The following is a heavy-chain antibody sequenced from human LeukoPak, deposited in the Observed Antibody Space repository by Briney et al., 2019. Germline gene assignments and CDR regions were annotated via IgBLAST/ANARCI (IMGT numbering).Heavy chain of an antibody. V-gene: IGHV1-69*05. J-gene: IGHJ4*02. CDR3: ARDPIRLGELSPYFDY. Sequence: GASVKVSCKASGGTFSSYAISWVRQAPGQGLEWMGRIIPIFGTANYAQKFQGRVTITTDESTSTAYMELGSLRSEDTAVYYCARDPIRLGELSPYFDYWGQGTLVTVSS. CDR1: GGTFSSYA. D-gene: IGHD3-16*02. CDR2: IIPIFGTA.